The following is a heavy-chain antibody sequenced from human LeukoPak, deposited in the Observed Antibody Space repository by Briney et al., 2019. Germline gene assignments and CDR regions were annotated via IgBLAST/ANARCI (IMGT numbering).Heavy chain of an antibody. J-gene: IGHJ3*02. D-gene: IGHD6-19*01. CDR2: INWNCGNP. Sequence: PGGSLRLSCAASGFTFDDYDMSWVRQAPGKGLEWVSGINWNCGNPGYADSVKGRFTISRDNARNSLYLQMNSLRAEDTALYYCARIAMAGIGDGFDIWGQGTMVTVSS. CDR3: ARIAMAGIGDGFDI. V-gene: IGHV3-20*04. CDR1: GFTFDDYD.